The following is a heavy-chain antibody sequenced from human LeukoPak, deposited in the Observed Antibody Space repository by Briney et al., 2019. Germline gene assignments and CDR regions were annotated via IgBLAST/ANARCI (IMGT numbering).Heavy chain of an antibody. Sequence: GESLKISCKGSGYSFTSYWIGWVRQMPGKDLEWMGTIYPGDSDTRYNPSFQGQVTISADKSISTAYLQWSSLKSSDSAMYYCARRAVPGTHHDYWGQGTLVTVSS. CDR1: GYSFTSYW. V-gene: IGHV5-51*01. CDR3: ARRAVPGTHHDY. CDR2: IYPGDSDT. J-gene: IGHJ4*02. D-gene: IGHD6-13*01.